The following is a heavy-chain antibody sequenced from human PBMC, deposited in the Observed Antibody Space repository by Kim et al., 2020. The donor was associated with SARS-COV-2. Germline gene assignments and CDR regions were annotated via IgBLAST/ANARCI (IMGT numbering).Heavy chain of an antibody. Sequence: GGSLRLSCAASGFTFSSYAMSWVRQAPGKGLEWVSAISGSGGSTYYADSVKGRFTISRDNSKNTLYLQMNSLRAEDTAVYYCAKEGWAYGDYYYGMDVWGQGTTVTVSS. V-gene: IGHV3-23*01. J-gene: IGHJ6*02. CDR3: AKEGWAYGDYYYGMDV. CDR2: ISGSGGST. CDR1: GFTFSSYA. D-gene: IGHD4-17*01.